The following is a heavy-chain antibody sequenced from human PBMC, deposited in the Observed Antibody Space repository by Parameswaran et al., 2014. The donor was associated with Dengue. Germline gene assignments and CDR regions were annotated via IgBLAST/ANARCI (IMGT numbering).Heavy chain of an antibody. CDR3: ARGVGYLFDY. D-gene: IGHD5-18*01. V-gene: IGHV3-21*01. J-gene: IGHJ4*02. CDR2: ISSSSSYI. Sequence: QMPGKGGWEWVSSISSSSSYIYYADSVKGRFTISRDNAKNSLYLQMNSLRAEDTAVYYCARGVGYLFDYWGQGTLVTVSS.